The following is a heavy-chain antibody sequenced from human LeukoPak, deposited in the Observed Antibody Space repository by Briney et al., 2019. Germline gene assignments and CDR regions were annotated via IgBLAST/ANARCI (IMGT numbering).Heavy chain of an antibody. J-gene: IGHJ4*02. Sequence: SETLSLTCTVSGGSISSSSYYWGWIRQPPGKGLEWIGSIYYSGSTYYNPSLKSRVTISVDTSKNQFSLKLSSVTAADTAVYYCARAWGGFDYWGQGTLVTVSS. CDR2: IYYSGST. D-gene: IGHD3-16*01. CDR1: GGSISSSSYY. CDR3: ARAWGGFDY. V-gene: IGHV4-39*07.